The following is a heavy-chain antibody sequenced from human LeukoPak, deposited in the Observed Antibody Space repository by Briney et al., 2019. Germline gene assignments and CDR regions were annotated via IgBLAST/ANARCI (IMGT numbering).Heavy chain of an antibody. D-gene: IGHD6-13*01. V-gene: IGHV1-46*01. CDR3: ARGDLGAAGRSNWFDP. CDR1: GYTFTSYY. Sequence: VASVKVSCKASGYTFTSYYMHWVRQAPGQGLEWMGIINPSGGSTSYAQKFQGRVTMTRDMSTSTVYMELSSLRSEDTAVYYCARGDLGAAGRSNWFDPWGQGTLVTVSS. J-gene: IGHJ5*02. CDR2: INPSGGST.